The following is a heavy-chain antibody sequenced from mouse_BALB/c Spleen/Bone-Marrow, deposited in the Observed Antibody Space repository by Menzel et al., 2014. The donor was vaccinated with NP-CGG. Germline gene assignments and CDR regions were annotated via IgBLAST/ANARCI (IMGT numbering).Heavy chain of an antibody. CDR2: ISSGGST. J-gene: IGHJ3*01. Sequence: EVTLVESGGGLVKPGGSLKLSCAASGFTFSSYAMSWVRQTPEKRLEWVASISSGGSTYYPDSVKGRFTISRDNARNILYLQMSSLRSEDTAMYYCARGGGYDYGSWFAYWGQGTLVTVSA. CDR1: GFTFSSYA. D-gene: IGHD2-4*01. V-gene: IGHV5-6-5*01. CDR3: ARGGGYDYGSWFAY.